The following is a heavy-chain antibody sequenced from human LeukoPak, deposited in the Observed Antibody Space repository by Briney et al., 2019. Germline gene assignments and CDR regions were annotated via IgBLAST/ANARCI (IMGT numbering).Heavy chain of an antibody. CDR1: GGSISSYY. CDR3: ARGASAARPAAFDI. J-gene: IGHJ3*02. CDR2: IYYSGST. V-gene: IGHV4-59*08. D-gene: IGHD6-6*01. Sequence: PSETHSLTCTVSGGSISSYYWSWIRQPPGKGLEWIGYIYYSGSTNYTPSLKSRVTISVDTSKNQFSLKLSSVTAADTAVYYCARGASAARPAAFDIWGQGTLVTVSS.